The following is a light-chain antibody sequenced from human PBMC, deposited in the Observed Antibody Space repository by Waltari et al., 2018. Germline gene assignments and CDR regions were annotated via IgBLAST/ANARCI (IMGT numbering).Light chain of an antibody. CDR1: QDISSY. Sequence: IQLTQSPTSLAASVGGRVTITCRASQDISSYLAWYRQKAGKAPERLIYGASTLQSGVPSRFSGSGSGTDFTLTISSLQPEDFATYYCQQLSTYPRAFGQGTKVEIK. CDR3: QQLSTYPRA. V-gene: IGKV1-9*01. CDR2: GAS. J-gene: IGKJ1*01.